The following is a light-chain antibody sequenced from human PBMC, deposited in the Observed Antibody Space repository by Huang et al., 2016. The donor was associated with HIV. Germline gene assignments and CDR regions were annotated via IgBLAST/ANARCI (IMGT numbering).Light chain of an antibody. CDR2: ATS. Sequence: DIQMTQSPSSLSASVGDSVTITWRASQGIGNSLAWYQQKPEKAPRLLLYATSTLESGVPARVSGSGSGTHYTLTINTLQPEDIASYYCQQYHSLPWTFGQGTKVEIK. J-gene: IGKJ1*01. CDR3: QQYHSLPWT. V-gene: IGKV1-NL1*01. CDR1: QGIGNS.